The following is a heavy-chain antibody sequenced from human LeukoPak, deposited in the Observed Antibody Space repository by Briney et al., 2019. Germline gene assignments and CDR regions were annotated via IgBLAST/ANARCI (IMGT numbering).Heavy chain of an antibody. CDR1: GFTFSSYS. V-gene: IGHV3-21*01. J-gene: IGHJ3*01. D-gene: IGHD3-3*01. Sequence: PGGSLRLSCAASGFTFSSYSMNWVRQAPGKGLEWVSSISTDSSYIYYADSVKGRFTISRDNAKNSLYLQMNSLRAEDTAVYYCARDRGDSWSGYPGAFDVWGQGTMVTVSS. CDR2: ISTDSSYI. CDR3: ARDRGDSWSGYPGAFDV.